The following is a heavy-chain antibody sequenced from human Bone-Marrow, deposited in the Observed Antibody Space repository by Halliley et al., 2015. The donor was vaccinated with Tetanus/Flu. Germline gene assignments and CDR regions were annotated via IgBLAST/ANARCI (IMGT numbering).Heavy chain of an antibody. CDR3: ARRHTGVSVYNWFDP. D-gene: IGHD7-27*01. CDR2: VFYSGNT. J-gene: IGHJ5*02. Sequence: LRLSCVVSGGSMDVYYWTWIRQPPGKGLEWIGNVFYSGNTNYNPSLKSRVTMSVDRSKDQFSLRLTSVTAADAAVYYCARRHTGVSVYNWFDPWGQGTLVTVSS. CDR1: GGSMDVYY. V-gene: IGHV4-59*01.